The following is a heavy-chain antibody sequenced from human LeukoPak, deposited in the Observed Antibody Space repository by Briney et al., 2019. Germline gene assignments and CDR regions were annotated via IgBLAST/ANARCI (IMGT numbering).Heavy chain of an antibody. CDR3: AREDSSSSNDAFDI. J-gene: IGHJ3*02. Sequence: SETLSLTCAVYGGSFSGYYWSWIRQPPGKGLEWIGEINHSGNTKYNPSLKSRVTISVDTSKSQFSLKLSSVTAADTAVYYCAREDSSSSNDAFDIWGQGTMVTVSS. D-gene: IGHD6-6*01. CDR1: GGSFSGYY. V-gene: IGHV4-34*01. CDR2: INHSGNT.